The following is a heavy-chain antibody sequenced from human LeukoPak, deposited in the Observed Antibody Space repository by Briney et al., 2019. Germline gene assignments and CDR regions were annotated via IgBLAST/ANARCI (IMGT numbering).Heavy chain of an antibody. CDR2: IYHSGIT. Sequence: SETLSLTCTVSNYSISSGYYWGWIRQPPGKGLEWIGNIYHSGITFYNPSLKSRVTISVDTSKNQFSLKLSSVTATDTAVYYCARAGYSGSDFSVWGKGSTVTVSS. CDR1: NYSISSGYY. D-gene: IGHD5-12*01. CDR3: ARAGYSGSDFSV. V-gene: IGHV4-38-2*02. J-gene: IGHJ6*04.